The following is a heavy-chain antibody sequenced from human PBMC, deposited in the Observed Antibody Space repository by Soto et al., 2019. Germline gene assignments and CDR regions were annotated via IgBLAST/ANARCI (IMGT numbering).Heavy chain of an antibody. D-gene: IGHD1-26*01. Sequence: QVQLVQSGAEVKKPGSSVKVSCKASGGTFSSYTISWVRQAPGQGLEWMGRIIPILGIAHYAQKFQGRVAITEDKSTSTAYMELSSLRSEDTAVYYCARPTFSDPPYYYGMDVWGQGTTVTVSS. J-gene: IGHJ6*02. CDR2: IIPILGIA. CDR1: GGTFSSYT. V-gene: IGHV1-69*02. CDR3: ARPTFSDPPYYYGMDV.